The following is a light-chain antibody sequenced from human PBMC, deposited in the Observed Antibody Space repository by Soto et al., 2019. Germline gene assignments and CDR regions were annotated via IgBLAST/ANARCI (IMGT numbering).Light chain of an antibody. J-gene: IGKJ1*01. Sequence: EIVLTQSPCTLSLSPGERATLSCRASQSVSSSYLAWYQQKPGQAPRLLIYGASSRATGIPDRFSGSGSGTDFTLTISRLEPEDFAVYYCQQYGSPTTFGQGTKVDIK. V-gene: IGKV3-20*01. CDR2: GAS. CDR3: QQYGSPTT. CDR1: QSVSSSY.